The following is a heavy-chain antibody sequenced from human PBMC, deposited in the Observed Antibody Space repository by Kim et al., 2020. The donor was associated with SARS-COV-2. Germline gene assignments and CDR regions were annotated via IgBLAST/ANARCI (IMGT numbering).Heavy chain of an antibody. J-gene: IGHJ5*02. V-gene: IGHV4-30-2*01. D-gene: IGHD1-7*01. Sequence: SETLSLTCAVSGGSISSGGYSWSWIRQPPGKGLEWIGYIYHSGSTYYNPSLKSRVTISVDRSKNQFSLKLGSVTAADTAVYYCARGELKFDPWGQGTLVTVSS. CDR3: ARGELKFDP. CDR2: IYHSGST. CDR1: GGSISSGGYS.